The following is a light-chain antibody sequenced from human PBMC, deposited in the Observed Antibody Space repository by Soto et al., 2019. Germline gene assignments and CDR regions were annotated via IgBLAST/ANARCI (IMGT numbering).Light chain of an antibody. V-gene: IGKV1-5*03. CDR1: QTISSW. J-gene: IGKJ4*01. Sequence: DIQMTQSPSTLSGSVGDRVTITCRASQTISSWLAWYQQKPGKAPKLLIYKASTLKSGVPSRFSGSGSGTEFTLTISSLQPDDFGTYYCQQYESYSPLTFGGGTKVVIK. CDR2: KAS. CDR3: QQYESYSPLT.